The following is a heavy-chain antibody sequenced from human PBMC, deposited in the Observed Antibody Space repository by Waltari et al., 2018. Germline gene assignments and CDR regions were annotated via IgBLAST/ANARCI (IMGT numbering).Heavy chain of an antibody. CDR2: IYYSGST. CDR3: ARVSKPTTYDYVWGSYRYGPHDALDI. V-gene: IGHV4-59*01. CDR1: GGSISSYY. Sequence: QVQLQESGPGLVKPSETLSLTCTVSGGSISSYYCSWIRQPPGTGLERIGYIYYSGSTNYIPSLKSVVTRSVDTSKNQFSLKLSSVTAADTAVYYWARVSKPTTYDYVWGSYRYGPHDALDIWGQGTMVTVSS. J-gene: IGHJ3*02. D-gene: IGHD3-16*02.